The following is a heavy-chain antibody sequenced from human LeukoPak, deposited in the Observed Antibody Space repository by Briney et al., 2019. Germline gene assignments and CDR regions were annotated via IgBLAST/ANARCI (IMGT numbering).Heavy chain of an antibody. CDR2: INTNTGNP. Sequence: GASVKVSCKASGYTFTSYAMNWVRQAPGQGLEWMGWINTNTGNPTYAQGYTGRFVFSLDTSVSTAYLQIGSLKAEDTAVYYCARDFGVVVVAAAINWGQGTLVTVSS. D-gene: IGHD2-15*01. J-gene: IGHJ4*02. V-gene: IGHV7-4-1*01. CDR3: ARDFGVVVVAAAIN. CDR1: GYTFTSYA.